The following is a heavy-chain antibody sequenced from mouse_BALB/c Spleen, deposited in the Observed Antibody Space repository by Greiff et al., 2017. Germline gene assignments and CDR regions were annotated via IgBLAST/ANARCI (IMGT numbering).Heavy chain of an antibody. CDR2: IDPANGNT. CDR3: ARQGFGGNPFAY. D-gene: IGHD2-1*01. V-gene: IGHV14-3*02. Sequence: VHVKQSGAELVKPGASVKLSCTASGFHIKDTYMHWVKQRPEQGLEWIVRIDPANGNTKYDPKFQGKATITADTSSNTAYLQLSSLTSEDTAVYYCARQGFGGNPFAYWGQGTLVTVSA. J-gene: IGHJ3*01. CDR1: GFHIKDTY.